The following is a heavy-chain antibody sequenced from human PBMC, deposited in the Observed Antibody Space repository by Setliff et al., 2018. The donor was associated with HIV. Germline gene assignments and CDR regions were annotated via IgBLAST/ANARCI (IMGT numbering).Heavy chain of an antibody. CDR2: IYYSGST. CDR1: GGSISSSTYY. V-gene: IGHV4-39*01. J-gene: IGHJ4*02. CDR3: ASFSPPFDY. Sequence: SETLSLTCTVSGGSISSSTYYWGWIRQPPGKGLEWIGTIYYSGSTYYNPSPKSRLTISVDTSKNQFSLKLSSVTAADTAVYYCASFSPPFDYWGQGTLVTVSS. D-gene: IGHD3-3*01.